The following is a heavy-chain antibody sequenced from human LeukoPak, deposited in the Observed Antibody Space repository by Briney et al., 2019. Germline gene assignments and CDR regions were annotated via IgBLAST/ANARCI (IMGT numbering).Heavy chain of an antibody. CDR1: GFTFSNAW. J-gene: IGHJ4*02. Sequence: GGSLRLSCAASGFTFSNAWMSWVRQAPGKGREWVGRIKSKTDGGTTDYAAPVKGRFTISRDDSKNTLYLQMNSLKTEDTAVYYCTTDLIAVRFRNNDYWGQGTLVTVSS. CDR3: TTDLIAVRFRNNDY. D-gene: IGHD3-3*01. CDR2: IKSKTDGGTT. V-gene: IGHV3-15*01.